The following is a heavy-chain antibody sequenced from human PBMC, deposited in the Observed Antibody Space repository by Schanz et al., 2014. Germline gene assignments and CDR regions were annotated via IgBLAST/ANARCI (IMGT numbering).Heavy chain of an antibody. CDR3: AREVGLYDRGWFDP. Sequence: QVQLVQSGAEVKKPGASVKVSCKASGYTLSAYSLHWVRQAPGQGLEWMGKIIPVLNIATYAQRFQGRVSITADTSTNTAYMELSSLRSEDTAVYYCAREVGLYDRGWFDPWGQGTLVTVSS. CDR2: IIPVLNIA. V-gene: IGHV1-69*09. J-gene: IGHJ5*02. CDR1: GYTLSAYS. D-gene: IGHD3-22*01.